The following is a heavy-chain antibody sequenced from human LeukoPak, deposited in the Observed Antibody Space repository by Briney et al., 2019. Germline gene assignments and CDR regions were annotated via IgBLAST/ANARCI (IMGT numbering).Heavy chain of an antibody. CDR1: GFHFTSYW. Sequence: GGSLKISCKGSGFHFTSYWIGWGRPVPGEGLEWMGIIYPGDSDTRYSPSFQGQVTISADKSISTAYLQWSSLKASDTAMYYCARHSHSSGWSSFGYWGQGTLVTVSS. CDR2: IYPGDSDT. J-gene: IGHJ4*02. D-gene: IGHD6-19*01. CDR3: ARHSHSSGWSSFGY. V-gene: IGHV5-51*01.